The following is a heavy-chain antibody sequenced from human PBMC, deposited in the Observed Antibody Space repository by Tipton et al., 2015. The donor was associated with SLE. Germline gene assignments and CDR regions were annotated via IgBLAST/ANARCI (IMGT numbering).Heavy chain of an antibody. CDR3: ARGGSSGPDAFDI. V-gene: IGHV4-59*01. D-gene: IGHD6-25*01. CDR1: GGSISSYY. CDR2: IYYSGIT. J-gene: IGHJ3*02. Sequence: LRLSCTVSGGSISSYYWSWIRQPPGKGLEWIGYIYYSGITNYNPTLRQSMFTISVDTSKNQFSLKLSSATAADRAVYYCARGGSSGPDAFDIWGQGTMVTVSS.